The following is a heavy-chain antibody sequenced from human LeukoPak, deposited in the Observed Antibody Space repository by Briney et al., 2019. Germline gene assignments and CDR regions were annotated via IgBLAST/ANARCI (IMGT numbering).Heavy chain of an antibody. V-gene: IGHV3-23*01. D-gene: IGHD1-26*01. CDR3: AKCGSPKVHYYYYGMDV. J-gene: IGHJ6*02. CDR1: GFTFSSYA. CDR2: ISGSGGST. Sequence: GGSLRLSCAASGFTFSSYAMSWVRQAPGKGLEWVSAISGSGGSTYYADSVKGRFTISRDNPKNTLYLQMNSLRAEDTAVYYCAKCGSPKVHYYYYGMDVWGQGTTVTVSS.